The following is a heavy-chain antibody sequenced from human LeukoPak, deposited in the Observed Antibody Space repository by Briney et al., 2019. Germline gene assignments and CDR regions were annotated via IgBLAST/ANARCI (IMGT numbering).Heavy chain of an antibody. D-gene: IGHD6-6*01. CDR1: GFTFSSYG. J-gene: IGHJ4*02. V-gene: IGHV3-33*08. CDR2: IWYDGNNK. CDR3: ARALEYSSSSPLDY. Sequence: PGGSLRLSCAASGFTFSSYGMHWVRQAPGKGLEWVAVIWYDGNNKYYADSVKGRFTISRDNSKNTLYPQMNSLRAEDTAVYYCARALEYSSSSPLDYWGQGTLVTVSS.